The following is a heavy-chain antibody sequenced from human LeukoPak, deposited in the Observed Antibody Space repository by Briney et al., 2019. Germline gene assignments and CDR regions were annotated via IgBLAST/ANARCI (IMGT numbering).Heavy chain of an antibody. Sequence: SVKVSCKASGGTFSGYAISWVRQAPGQGLEWMGGIIPIFGTANYAQKFQGRVTITADEFTSTAYMELSSLRSEDTAVYYCARVGYYYDSSGYYSPDYWGQGTLVTVSS. CDR2: IIPIFGTA. CDR1: GGTFSGYA. CDR3: ARVGYYYDSSGYYSPDY. J-gene: IGHJ4*02. D-gene: IGHD3-22*01. V-gene: IGHV1-69*13.